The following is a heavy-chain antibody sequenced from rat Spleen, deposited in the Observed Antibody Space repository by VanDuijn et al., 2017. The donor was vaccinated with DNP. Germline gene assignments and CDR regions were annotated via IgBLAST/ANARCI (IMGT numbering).Heavy chain of an antibody. Sequence: EVQLVESGGGLVQPGGSLRLSCVASGFTFRDFYMAWVRQAPKKGLEWVASITNGGSSTYYGDSLKGRFTMSRDNAKSTLYLQMNSRRSEDTATYYSARLLPRRSYYFDYWGQGVMVTVSS. V-gene: IGHV5-22*01. CDR2: ITNGGSST. D-gene: IGHD1-4*01. J-gene: IGHJ2*01. CDR3: ARLLPRRSYYFDY. CDR1: GFTFRDFY.